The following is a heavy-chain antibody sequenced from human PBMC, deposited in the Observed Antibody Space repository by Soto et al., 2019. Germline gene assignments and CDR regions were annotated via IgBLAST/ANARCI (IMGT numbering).Heavy chain of an antibody. CDR2: IYYSGST. V-gene: IGHV4-31*03. D-gene: IGHD2-15*01. CDR1: GGSISSGGYY. J-gene: IGHJ5*02. Sequence: SETLSLICTVSGGSISSGGYYWSWIRQHPGKGLEWIGYIYYSGSTYYNPSLKSRVTISVDTSKNQFSLKLSSVTAADTAVYYCARLRRKVVAAILYNWFDPWGQGTLVTVSS. CDR3: ARLRRKVVAAILYNWFDP.